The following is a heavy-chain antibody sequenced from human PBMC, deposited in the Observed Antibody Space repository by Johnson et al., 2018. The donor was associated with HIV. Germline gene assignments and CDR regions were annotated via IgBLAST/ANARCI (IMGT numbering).Heavy chain of an antibody. Sequence: VQLVESGGGLVQPGGSLRLYCAASGFSVSSKYMSWVRQAPGQGLEWVSVIYSGGSTFYADSVKGRFTISRDNSGNTLYLQMDSLRVEDTAVYYCASYGDYKSSDAFDIWGQGTMVTVSS. CDR2: IYSGGST. J-gene: IGHJ3*02. D-gene: IGHD4-17*01. V-gene: IGHV3-66*01. CDR3: ASYGDYKSSDAFDI. CDR1: GFSVSSKY.